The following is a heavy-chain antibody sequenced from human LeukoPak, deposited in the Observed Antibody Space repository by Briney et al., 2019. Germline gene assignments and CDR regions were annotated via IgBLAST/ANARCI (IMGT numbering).Heavy chain of an antibody. D-gene: IGHD3-10*01. CDR3: AREFYPPFTMVRVSWFGP. V-gene: IGHV1-46*01. J-gene: IGHJ5*02. CDR1: GYTFTSYY. CDR2: INPSGGST. Sequence: ASVKVSCKASGYTFTSYYMHWVRQAPGQGLEWMGIINPSGGSTSYAQKFQGRVTMTRDTSTSTVYMELSSLRSEDTAVYYCAREFYPPFTMVRVSWFGPWGQGTLVTVSS.